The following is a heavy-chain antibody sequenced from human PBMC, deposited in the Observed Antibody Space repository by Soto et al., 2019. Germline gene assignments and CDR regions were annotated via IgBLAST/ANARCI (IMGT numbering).Heavy chain of an antibody. Sequence: QVQLQESGPGLVKPSQTLSLTCTVSGGSISSGDYYWSWIRQPPGKGLEWIGFIYYSGGTYYKPSLKSQVPISVATSKTKFPLNLSPVTAADTAVYYCARASTGELWVYANWFDPWGPGTLVTVSS. D-gene: IGHD1-26*01. CDR2: IYYSGGT. CDR3: ARASTGELWVYANWFDP. CDR1: GGSISSGDYY. V-gene: IGHV4-30-4*01. J-gene: IGHJ5*02.